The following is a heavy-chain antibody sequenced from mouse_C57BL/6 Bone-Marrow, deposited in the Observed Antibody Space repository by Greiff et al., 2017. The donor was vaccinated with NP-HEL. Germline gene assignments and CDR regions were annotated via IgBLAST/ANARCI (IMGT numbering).Heavy chain of an antibody. D-gene: IGHD1-1*01. CDR1: GYTFTDYE. Sequence: VQLQESGAELVRPGASVTLSCKASGYTFTDYEMHWVKQTPVHGLEWIGAIDPETGGTAYNQKFKGKAILTADKSSSTAYMELRSLTSEDSAVYYCTRFYYYGSSHYYYAMDYWGQGTSVTVSS. J-gene: IGHJ4*01. CDR2: IDPETGGT. CDR3: TRFYYYGSSHYYYAMDY. V-gene: IGHV1-15*01.